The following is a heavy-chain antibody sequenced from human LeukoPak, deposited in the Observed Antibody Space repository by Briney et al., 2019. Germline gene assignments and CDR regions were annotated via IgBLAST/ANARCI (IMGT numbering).Heavy chain of an antibody. J-gene: IGHJ3*02. Sequence: SETLSLTCAVYGGSFSGYYWSWIRQPPGPGLELIGEINHSGSTNYNPSPKSRVTISGDTSKHHFSLELRSVTAADTAVYYCAISGNYFSRDAFDIWGQGTMVTVSS. D-gene: IGHD1-26*01. CDR1: GGSFSGYY. CDR3: AISGNYFSRDAFDI. V-gene: IGHV4-34*01. CDR2: INHSGST.